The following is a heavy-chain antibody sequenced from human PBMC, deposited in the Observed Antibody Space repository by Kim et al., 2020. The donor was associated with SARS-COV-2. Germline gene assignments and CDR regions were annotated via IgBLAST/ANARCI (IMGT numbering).Heavy chain of an antibody. V-gene: IGHV1-2*02. D-gene: IGHD6-6*01. CDR2: INPNSGGT. Sequence: ASVKVSCKASGYTFTGYYMHWVRQAPGQGLEWMGWINPNSGGTNYAQKFQGRVTMTRDTSISTAYMELSRLRSDDTAVYYCASYSSSGYYYYYGMDVWGQGTTVTVSS. CDR3: ASYSSSGYYYYYGMDV. CDR1: GYTFTGYY. J-gene: IGHJ6*02.